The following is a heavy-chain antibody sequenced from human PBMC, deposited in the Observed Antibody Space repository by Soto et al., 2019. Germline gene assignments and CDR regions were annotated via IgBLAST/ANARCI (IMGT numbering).Heavy chain of an antibody. V-gene: IGHV3-49*03. CDR1: GFTFGGYA. D-gene: IGHD3-3*01. Sequence: GGSLRLSCTASGFTFGGYAMSWFRQAPGKGLGWVGFIRSKAYGGTTEYAASVKGRFTISREDSKSIAYLQMNSLKTEDTAVYYCTRGSYDFWSGYYDYYYYGMDVWGQGTTVTVSS. J-gene: IGHJ6*02. CDR3: TRGSYDFWSGYYDYYYYGMDV. CDR2: IRSKAYGGTT.